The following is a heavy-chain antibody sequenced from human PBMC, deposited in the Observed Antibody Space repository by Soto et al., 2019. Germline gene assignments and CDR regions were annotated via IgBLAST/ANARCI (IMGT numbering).Heavy chain of an antibody. Sequence: GASVKVSCKASGYTFTSYGISWVRQAPGQGLEWMGWISAYNGNTNYAQKLQGRVTMTTDTSTSTAYMELRSLRSDDTAVYYCARDPGLYDFWSGSPYMNVGKKGTRFTFP. CDR3: ARDPGLYDFWSGSPYMNV. CDR2: ISAYNGNT. CDR1: GYTFTSYG. D-gene: IGHD3-3*01. V-gene: IGHV1-18*01. J-gene: IGHJ6*03.